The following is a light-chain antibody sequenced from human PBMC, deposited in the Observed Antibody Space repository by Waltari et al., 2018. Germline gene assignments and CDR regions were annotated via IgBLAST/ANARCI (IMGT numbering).Light chain of an antibody. CDR3: QQYGHWPPIT. CDR2: GTS. Sequence: EMVLTQSPATLSVSPGESFALSCRASQSISSSLAWYQQKPGQSPRLLLFGTSTRATGVPARFSGSGSGTEFTLTISNMQSEDFGVYYCQQYGHWPPITFGQGTRLEIE. CDR1: QSISSS. V-gene: IGKV3-15*01. J-gene: IGKJ5*01.